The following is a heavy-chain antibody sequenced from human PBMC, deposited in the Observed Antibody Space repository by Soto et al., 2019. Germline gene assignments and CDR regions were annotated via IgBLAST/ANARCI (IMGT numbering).Heavy chain of an antibody. V-gene: IGHV4-34*01. CDR1: GGSFSGCY. D-gene: IGHD1-7*01. Sequence: SDTLALTCAVYGGSFSGCYWSWIRQPPGKGLEWIGEINHSGSTNYNPSLKSRVTISVDTSKNQFSLKLSSVTAADTAVYYCAEGRSITGTIIDYWGLGSLVSVSS. CDR2: INHSGST. CDR3: AEGRSITGTIIDY. J-gene: IGHJ4*02.